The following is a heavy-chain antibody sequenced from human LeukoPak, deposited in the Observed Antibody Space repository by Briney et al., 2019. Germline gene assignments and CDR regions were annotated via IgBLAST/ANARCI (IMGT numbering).Heavy chain of an antibody. CDR2: IYYTGSTNY. Sequence: TPSETLSLTCTVSGASIRSYYWSWIRQPPGKGLECIGYIYYTGSTNYNYNPSLKSRVTISVDTSKNQFSLKLSSVTAADTAVYYCARHGPRRDGYNYDYWGPGTLVTVPS. D-gene: IGHD5-24*01. CDR1: GASIRSYY. CDR3: ARHGPRRDGYNYDY. V-gene: IGHV4-59*08. J-gene: IGHJ4*02.